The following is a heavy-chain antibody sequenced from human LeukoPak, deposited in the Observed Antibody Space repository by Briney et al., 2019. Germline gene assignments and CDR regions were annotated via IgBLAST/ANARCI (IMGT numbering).Heavy chain of an antibody. D-gene: IGHD3-9*01. CDR1: GFTFSDYY. CDR3: ARGGYYDILTGSPDGFDY. V-gene: IGHV3-11*06. CDR2: ISSSSSYT. Sequence: PGGSLRLSCAASGFTFSDYYMSWIRQAPGEGLEWVSYISSSSSYTNYADSVKGRFTISRDNAKNSLYLQMNSLRAEDTAVYYCARGGYYDILTGSPDGFDYWGQGTLVTVSS. J-gene: IGHJ4*02.